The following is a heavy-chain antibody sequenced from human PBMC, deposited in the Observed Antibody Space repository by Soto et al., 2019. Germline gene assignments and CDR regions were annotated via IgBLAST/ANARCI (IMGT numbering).Heavy chain of an antibody. CDR3: ARVSVDIVATAYYYYYGMDV. Sequence: GASVKVSCKASGYTFTSYGISWVRQAPGQGLEWMGWISAYNGNTNYAQKLQGGVTMTTDTSTSTAYMELRSLRSDDTAVYYCARVSVDIVATAYYYYYGMDVWGQGTTVTVSS. J-gene: IGHJ6*02. CDR2: ISAYNGNT. V-gene: IGHV1-18*01. D-gene: IGHD5-12*01. CDR1: GYTFTSYG.